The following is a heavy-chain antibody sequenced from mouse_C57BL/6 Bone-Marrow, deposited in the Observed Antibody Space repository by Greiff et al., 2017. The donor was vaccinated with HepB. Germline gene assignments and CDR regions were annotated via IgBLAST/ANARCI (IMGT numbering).Heavy chain of an antibody. CDR2: IYPGSGST. J-gene: IGHJ2*01. V-gene: IGHV1-55*01. CDR1: GYTFTSYW. Sequence: VQLQQSGAELVKPGASVKMSCKASGYTFTSYWITWVKQRPGQGLEWIGDIYPGSGSTNYNEKFKSKATLTVDTSSSTAYMQLSSLTSEDSAVYYCARFITTVVYYFDYWGQGTTLTVSS. CDR3: ARFITTVVYYFDY. D-gene: IGHD1-1*01.